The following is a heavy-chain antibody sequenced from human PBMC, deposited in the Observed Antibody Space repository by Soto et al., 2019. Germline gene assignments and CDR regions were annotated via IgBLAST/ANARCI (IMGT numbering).Heavy chain of an antibody. CDR2: VYYTGST. J-gene: IGHJ5*02. CDR3: ATLPPRIEAVKTEIPA. V-gene: IGHV4-31*09. Sequence: SETLSLTCSVSGGSISSDSYYWTWIRQHPGKGLEWIGYVYYTGSTHYNPSLKSRLTISVDKSNNQFSLEMRAVTAADTAVYYCATLPPRIEAVKTEIPAWGQGTLVTVSS. D-gene: IGHD2-15*01. CDR1: GGSISSDSYY.